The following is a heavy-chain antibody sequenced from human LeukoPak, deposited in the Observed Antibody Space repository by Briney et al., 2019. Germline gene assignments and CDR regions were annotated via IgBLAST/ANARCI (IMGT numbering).Heavy chain of an antibody. J-gene: IGHJ4*02. Sequence: SETLSLTCTVSGGSISSGGYYWSWIRQHPGKGLEWIGYIYYSGSTYYNPSLTSRVTISVDTSKNQFSLKLSSVTAADTAVYYCARAVAGTLLFDYWGQGTLVTVSS. CDR1: GGSISSGGYY. CDR3: ARAVAGTLLFDY. D-gene: IGHD6-19*01. CDR2: IYYSGST. V-gene: IGHV4-31*03.